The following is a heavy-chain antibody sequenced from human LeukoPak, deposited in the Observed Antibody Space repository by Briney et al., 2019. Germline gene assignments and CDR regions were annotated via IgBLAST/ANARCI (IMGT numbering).Heavy chain of an antibody. CDR3: AKPSGRGHYYYYYGMDV. CDR1: GFTVSSYA. Sequence: GGSLRLSCAASGFTVSSYAMSWVRQAPGKGLEWVSAISGSGGSTYYADSVKGRFTISRDNSKNTLYLQMNSLRAEDTAVYYCAKPSGRGHYYYYYGMDVWGKGTTVTASS. V-gene: IGHV3-23*01. J-gene: IGHJ6*04. CDR2: ISGSGGST.